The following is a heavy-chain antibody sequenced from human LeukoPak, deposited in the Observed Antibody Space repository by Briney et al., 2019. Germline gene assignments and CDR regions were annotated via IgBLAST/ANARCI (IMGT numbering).Heavy chain of an antibody. V-gene: IGHV1-8*01. CDR2: MNPNSGNT. J-gene: IGHJ4*02. Sequence: ASVKVSCKASGYTFTSYDINWVRQATGQGLEWMGWMNPNSGNTGYAQKFQGRVTMTRNTSIRTAYMELSSLRSEDTAVYYCARGSTMIAPVGGYWGQGTLVTVSS. D-gene: IGHD3-22*01. CDR1: GYTFTSYD. CDR3: ARGSTMIAPVGGY.